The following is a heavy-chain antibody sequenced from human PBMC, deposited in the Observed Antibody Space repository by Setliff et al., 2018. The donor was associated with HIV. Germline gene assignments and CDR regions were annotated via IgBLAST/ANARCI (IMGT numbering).Heavy chain of an antibody. J-gene: IGHJ6*03. Sequence: WVRQAPGKGLEWIGSINYRGNTYYNPSLKSRAAISVDTSKNQISLKLSSVTAADTAVYYCASLDGSESPYIYYYYMDVWGKGTAVTVSS. D-gene: IGHD3-10*01. CDR2: INYRGNT. V-gene: IGHV4-39*01. CDR3: ASLDGSESPYIYYYYMDV.